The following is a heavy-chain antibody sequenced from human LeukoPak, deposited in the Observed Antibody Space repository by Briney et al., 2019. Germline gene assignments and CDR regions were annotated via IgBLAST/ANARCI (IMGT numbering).Heavy chain of an antibody. D-gene: IGHD1-7*01. CDR2: IWYDGSNK. V-gene: IGHV3-33*08. Sequence: AGGSLRLSCAASGFTFSNYAMSWVRQAPGKGLEWVAVIWYDGSNKYYADSVKGRFTISRDNSKNTLYLQMNSLRAEDTAVYYCARGAYNWNYVVDYWGQGTLVTVSS. CDR1: GFTFSNYA. J-gene: IGHJ4*02. CDR3: ARGAYNWNYVVDY.